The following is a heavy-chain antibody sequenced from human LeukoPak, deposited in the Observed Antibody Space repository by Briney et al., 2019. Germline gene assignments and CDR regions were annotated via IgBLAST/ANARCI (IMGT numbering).Heavy chain of an antibody. CDR2: IIPIFGTA. Sequence: GASVKVSCKASGGTFSSYAISWVRQAPGQGLEWMGGIIPIFGTANYAQKFQGRVTITTDESTSTAYMELSSLRSEDTAVYYCATNLRPLVQGWFDPWGRGTLVTVS. V-gene: IGHV1-69*05. D-gene: IGHD6-13*01. CDR3: ATNLRPLVQGWFDP. J-gene: IGHJ5*02. CDR1: GGTFSSYA.